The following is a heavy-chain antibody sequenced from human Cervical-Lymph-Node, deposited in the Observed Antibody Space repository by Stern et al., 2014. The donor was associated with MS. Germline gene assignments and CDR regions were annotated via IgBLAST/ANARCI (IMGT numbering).Heavy chain of an antibody. V-gene: IGHV3-7*01. CDR3: AGAYCGGDCPLDY. Sequence: EVQLEESGGGLVQPGGSLRLSCAVSGFTFSSFWMSWVRQAPGKGLEWVTNIKEDGSEKYYVDSVKGRFTVSRDNAKSSLYLHMNSLRAEDTAVYYCAGAYCGGDCPLDYWGQGTLVTVSS. J-gene: IGHJ4*02. CDR2: IKEDGSEK. CDR1: GFTFSSFW. D-gene: IGHD2-21*02.